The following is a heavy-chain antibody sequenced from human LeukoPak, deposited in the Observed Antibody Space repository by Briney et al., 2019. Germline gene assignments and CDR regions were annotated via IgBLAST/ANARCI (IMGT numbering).Heavy chain of an antibody. J-gene: IGHJ5*02. CDR1: GFTFSSYA. Sequence: GGSLRLSCAASGFTFSSYAMHWVRQAPGKGLEWVAVISYDGSNKYYADSVKGRFTISRDNSKNTLYLQMNSLRAEDTAVYYCAKEPASSGWFDPWGQGTLVAVSS. D-gene: IGHD6-19*01. V-gene: IGHV3-30-3*01. CDR2: ISYDGSNK. CDR3: AKEPASSGWFDP.